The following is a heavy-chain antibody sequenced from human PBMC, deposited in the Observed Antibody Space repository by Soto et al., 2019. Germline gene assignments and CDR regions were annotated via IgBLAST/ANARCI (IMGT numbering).Heavy chain of an antibody. Sequence: ASVKVSCKAYGYTFTDFFLHWLRQAPGQGLEWMGWINPNSGATNYAQKFQGRVTMTRDTSVNTAYMELSRLRSDDTAVYYCAKDKILPATIYGGAYNCFDPWGQGTMVTVSS. CDR3: AKDKILPATIYGGAYNCFDP. V-gene: IGHV1-2*02. CDR2: INPNSGAT. J-gene: IGHJ5*02. D-gene: IGHD5-12*01. CDR1: GYTFTDFF.